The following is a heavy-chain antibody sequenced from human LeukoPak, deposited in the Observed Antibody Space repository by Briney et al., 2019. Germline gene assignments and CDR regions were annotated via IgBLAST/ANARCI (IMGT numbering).Heavy chain of an antibody. CDR2: IYPGDSDT. J-gene: IGHJ6*02. D-gene: IGHD1-26*01. CDR1: GYSFTNYW. Sequence: GESLKISCKGSGYSFTNYWIGWVRQMPGKGLEWMGIIYPGDSDTRYNPSFQGQVTISADKSISTAYLRWSSLKASDTAMYFCARQATMDVWGQGTTVTVSS. V-gene: IGHV5-51*01. CDR3: ARQATMDV.